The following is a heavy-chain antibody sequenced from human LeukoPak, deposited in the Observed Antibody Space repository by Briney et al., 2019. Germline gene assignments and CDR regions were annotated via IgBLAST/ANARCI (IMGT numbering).Heavy chain of an antibody. CDR2: SSPNSGGT. CDR3: ARGQQLPHH. V-gene: IGHV1-2*02. D-gene: IGHD6-13*01. Sequence: ASVKVSCKASGYTFTGYYIHWVRQAPGQGLEWMGWSSPNSGGTNYAQKFQGRVTMTRDMSTSTVYMELSSLRSEDTAVYYCARGQQLPHHWGQGTLVTVSS. J-gene: IGHJ4*02. CDR1: GYTFTGYY.